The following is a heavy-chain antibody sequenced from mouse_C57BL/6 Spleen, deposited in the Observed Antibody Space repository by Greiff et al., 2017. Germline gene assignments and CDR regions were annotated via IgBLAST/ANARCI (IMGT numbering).Heavy chain of an antibody. Sequence: VQLQQSGAELARPGASVKLSCKASGYTFTSYGISWVKQRTGQGLEWIGEIYPRSGNTYYNEKFKGKATLTADKSSSTAYMELRSLTSEDSAVYFCARSPITTVVATGNFDYWGQGTTLTVSS. CDR2: IYPRSGNT. V-gene: IGHV1-81*01. J-gene: IGHJ2*01. CDR1: GYTFTSYG. D-gene: IGHD1-1*01. CDR3: ARSPITTVVATGNFDY.